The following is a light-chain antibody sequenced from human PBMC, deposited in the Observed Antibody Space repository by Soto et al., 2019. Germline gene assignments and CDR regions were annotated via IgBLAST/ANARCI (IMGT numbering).Light chain of an antibody. Sequence: LTHTAGTLSSTPLQRSSLSCLASQSVSSSYLAWYQQKPGQAPRLLIYGASSRATGIPDRFSGSGSGTDFTLTISRLEPEDFAVYYCQQYVRSQRLGQGSKVEIK. V-gene: IGKV3-20*01. CDR2: GAS. CDR1: QSVSSSY. CDR3: QQYVRSQR. J-gene: IGKJ1*01.